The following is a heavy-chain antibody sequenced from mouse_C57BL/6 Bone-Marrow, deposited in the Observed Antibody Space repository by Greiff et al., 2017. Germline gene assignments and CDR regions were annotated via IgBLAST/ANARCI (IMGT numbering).Heavy chain of an antibody. CDR1: GYSITSGYY. D-gene: IGHD2-3*01. CDR2: IRYDGSN. V-gene: IGHV3-6*01. CDR3: ARCDAWFAY. Sequence: EVQLLESGPGLVKPSPSLSLTCSVSGYSITSGYYWNWIRKFPGNKLELMGYIRYDGSNNYNPSLKNRTSFTRDPSTNPSFLKLHTVTTDDTAAYYCARCDAWFAYWGQGTLVTVSA. J-gene: IGHJ3*01.